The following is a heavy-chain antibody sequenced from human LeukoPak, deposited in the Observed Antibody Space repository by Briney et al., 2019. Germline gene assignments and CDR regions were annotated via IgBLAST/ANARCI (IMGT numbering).Heavy chain of an antibody. Sequence: SETLSLTCGVYGGSFSGYYWSWIRQPPGKGLEWIGEINHRGSTNYNPSLKSRVTISVDTSKNRFSLKLTSLTAADTAVYYCTRLSYYGDYGPTDYWGQETLVPVSS. CDR3: TRLSYYGDYGPTDY. CDR2: INHRGST. V-gene: IGHV4-34*01. J-gene: IGHJ4*02. CDR1: GGSFSGYY. D-gene: IGHD4-17*01.